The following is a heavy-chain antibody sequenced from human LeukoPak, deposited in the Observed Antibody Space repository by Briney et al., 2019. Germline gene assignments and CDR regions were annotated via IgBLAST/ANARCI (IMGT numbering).Heavy chain of an antibody. Sequence: GGSPRLSCAAPGFTFSSYAMSWVRQAPGKGLEWVSSIGGGGVDTYYADSVKGRFTISRDNSKNTLYLQMNSLRVEDTAVYYCAKDPPTTGTTFDNWGRGTLVTVSS. CDR3: AKDPPTTGTTFDN. D-gene: IGHD1-1*01. V-gene: IGHV3-23*01. J-gene: IGHJ4*02. CDR1: GFTFSSYA. CDR2: IGGGGVDT.